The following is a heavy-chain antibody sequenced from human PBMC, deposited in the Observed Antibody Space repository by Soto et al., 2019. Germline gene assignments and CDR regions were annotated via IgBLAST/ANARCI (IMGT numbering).Heavy chain of an antibody. D-gene: IGHD6-6*01. V-gene: IGHV3-23*01. CDR3: AKYGKSYSSPSVHYYGMDV. Sequence: EVELLESGGGLVQPGGSLRLSCAASGFTFSSYAMSWVRQAPGKGLEWVSTISNIGGSTYYADSVKGRSTISRDNSKNNLYLQMDSLRAEDTAVYYCAKYGKSYSSPSVHYYGMDVWGPGTTVIVSS. CDR2: ISNIGGST. J-gene: IGHJ6*02. CDR1: GFTFSSYA.